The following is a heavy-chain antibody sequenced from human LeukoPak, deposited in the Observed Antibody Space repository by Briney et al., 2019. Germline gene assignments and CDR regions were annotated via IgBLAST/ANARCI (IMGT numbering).Heavy chain of an antibody. CDR2: IKEDGSAQ. V-gene: IGHV3-7*01. CDR1: GFTFNGYW. CDR3: ATSSNAPGNH. D-gene: IGHD2-2*01. Sequence: GGSLRLSRAASGFTFNGYWMSWVRQAPGKGLEWVANIKEDGSAQYYVGSVKGRFTISRDNAKNSLNLQMNSLRAEDTAVYYCATSSNAPGNHWGQGTLVTVSS. J-gene: IGHJ5*02.